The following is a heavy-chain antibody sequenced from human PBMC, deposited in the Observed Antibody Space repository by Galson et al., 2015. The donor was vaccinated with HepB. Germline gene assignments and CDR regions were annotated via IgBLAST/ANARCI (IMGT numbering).Heavy chain of an antibody. CDR1: GFTFSSYA. CDR2: ISGSGGST. V-gene: IGHV3-23*01. J-gene: IGHJ4*02. D-gene: IGHD3-16*01. CDR3: AKDTPIMITFGGVLGGDY. Sequence: SLRLSCAASGFTFSSYAMSWVRQAPGKGLEWVSAISGSGGSTYYADSVKGRFTISRDNSKNTLYLQMNSLRAEDTAVYYCAKDTPIMITFGGVLGGDYWGQGTLVTVSS.